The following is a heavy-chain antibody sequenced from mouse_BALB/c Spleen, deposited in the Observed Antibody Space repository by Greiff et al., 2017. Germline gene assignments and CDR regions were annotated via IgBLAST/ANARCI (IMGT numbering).Heavy chain of an antibody. CDR1: GFTFSSYA. CDR3: ARGGDGDWYFDV. CDR2: ISSGGST. D-gene: IGHD1-1*01. Sequence: EVKVEESGGGLVKPGGSLKLSCAASGFTFSSYAMSWVRQTPEKRLEWVASISSGGSTYYPDSVKGRITISRDNARNILYLQMSSLRSEDTAMYYCARGGDGDWYFDVWGAGTTVTVSS. V-gene: IGHV5-6-5*01. J-gene: IGHJ1*01.